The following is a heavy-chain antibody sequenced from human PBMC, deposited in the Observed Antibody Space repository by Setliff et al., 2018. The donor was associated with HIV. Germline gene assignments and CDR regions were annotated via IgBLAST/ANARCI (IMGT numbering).Heavy chain of an antibody. Sequence: PSETLSLTCTVSGGSISNQYWSWIRQPQGKGLEWIGYIYYSGTTHYNPSLKGRVAMSVDTSKNQFSLDLTSVTPADTAVYYCARLRVSSSSQTFDHWGQGILVTVSS. CDR2: IYYSGTT. CDR1: GGSISNQY. V-gene: IGHV4-59*11. J-gene: IGHJ4*02. CDR3: ARLRVSSSSQTFDH. D-gene: IGHD6-6*01.